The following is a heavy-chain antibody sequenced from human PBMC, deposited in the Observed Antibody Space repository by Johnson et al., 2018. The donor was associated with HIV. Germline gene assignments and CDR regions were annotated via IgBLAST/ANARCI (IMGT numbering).Heavy chain of an antibody. D-gene: IGHD6-19*01. CDR2: INSDGSST. CDR3: ARGGSGWYFAFDI. V-gene: IGHV3-74*02. J-gene: IGHJ3*02. CDR1: GFTFSSYG. Sequence: VQLVESGGGLIQPGGSLRLSCAASGFTFSSYGMHWVRQAPGKGLVWVSHINSDGSSTDYADSVKGRFTISRDSAKSTLYLQMNSLRAEETAGYYCARGGSGWYFAFDIWGQGTMVTVSS.